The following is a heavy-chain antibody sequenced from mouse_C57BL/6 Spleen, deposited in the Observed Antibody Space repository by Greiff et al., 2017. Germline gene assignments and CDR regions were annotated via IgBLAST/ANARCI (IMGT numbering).Heavy chain of an antibody. Sequence: VQLKESGPELVKPGASVKISCKASGYSFTGYYMNWVKQSPEKSLEWIGEINPSTGGTPYNQKFKAKATLTVDKSSSTAYMQRKSLTSEDSAVYYCARGGPHFDYWGQGTTLTVAS. CDR3: ARGGPHFDY. CDR2: INPSTGGT. V-gene: IGHV1-42*01. J-gene: IGHJ2*01. CDR1: GYSFTGYY.